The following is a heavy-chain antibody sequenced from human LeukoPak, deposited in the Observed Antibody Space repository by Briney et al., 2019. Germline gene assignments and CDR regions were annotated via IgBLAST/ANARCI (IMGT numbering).Heavy chain of an antibody. J-gene: IGHJ4*02. CDR1: GFTVSSNY. Sequence: GGSLRLSCAASGFTVSSNYMSWVRQAPGKGLEWVSVIYGGGGTYYADSVTGRFTISRDHSKNTVYLQMNSLRAEDTAVYYCARDTYSRWQTDYWGQGTLVTVSS. CDR3: ARDTYSRWQTDY. CDR2: IYGGGGT. D-gene: IGHD4-23*01. V-gene: IGHV3-53*01.